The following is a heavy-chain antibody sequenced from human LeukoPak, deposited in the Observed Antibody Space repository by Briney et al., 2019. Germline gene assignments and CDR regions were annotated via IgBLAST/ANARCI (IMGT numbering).Heavy chain of an antibody. J-gene: IGHJ4*02. D-gene: IGHD6-19*01. CDR3: ATGSSGWSPAGFDY. V-gene: IGHV1-24*01. Sequence: AASVKVSCKVSGYTLTELSMHWVRQAPGKGLEWMGGFDPEDGETIYAQKFQGRVTMTEDTSTDAAYMGLSSLRSEDTAVYYCATGSSGWSPAGFDYWGQGTLVTVSS. CDR2: FDPEDGET. CDR1: GYTLTELS.